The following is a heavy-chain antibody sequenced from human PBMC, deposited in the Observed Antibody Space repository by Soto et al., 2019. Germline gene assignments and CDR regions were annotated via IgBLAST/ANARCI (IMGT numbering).Heavy chain of an antibody. J-gene: IGHJ4*02. CDR2: VSFDGSNK. Sequence: QVQLVESAGGVVQPGRSLRLSCAASGFTFSTHAMHWVRQASGKGLECVAIVSFDGSNKYYADSVKGRFTISRDNSKNTLYLQMSGLTPEDTAFYYCARDQTGITTAGGGRIDHWGQGTLVTVSS. D-gene: IGHD6-13*01. CDR3: ARDQTGITTAGGGRIDH. V-gene: IGHV3-30-3*01. CDR1: GFTFSTHA.